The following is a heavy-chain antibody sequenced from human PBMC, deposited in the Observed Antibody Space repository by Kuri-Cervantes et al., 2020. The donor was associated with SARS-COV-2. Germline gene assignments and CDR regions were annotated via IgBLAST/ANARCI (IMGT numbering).Heavy chain of an antibody. V-gene: IGHV3-30*18. CDR2: ISYDGSNK. D-gene: IGHD3-22*01. J-gene: IGHJ6*02. CDR1: GFTFSSYG. Sequence: RGSLRLSCAASGFTFSSYGMHWVRQAPGKGLEWVAVISYDGSNKYYADSVKGRFTISRDNSKNTLYLQMNSLRAEDTAVYYCAKDADYYDSGGDGMDVWGQGTTVTVSS. CDR3: AKDADYYDSGGDGMDV.